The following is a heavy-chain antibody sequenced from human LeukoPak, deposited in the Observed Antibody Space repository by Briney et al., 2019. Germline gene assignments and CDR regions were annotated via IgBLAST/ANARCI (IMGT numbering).Heavy chain of an antibody. CDR2: INPNSGGT. D-gene: IGHD2-15*01. V-gene: IGHV1-2*02. CDR1: GYTFTVYY. CDR3: ASLFDLSCSGGSCYSDY. J-gene: IGHJ4*02. Sequence: ASVKVSFKASGYTFTVYYMHWVRQAPGQGLEWMGWINPNSGGTNYAQKFQGRVTMTRDTSISTAYMELSRLRSDDTAVYYCASLFDLSCSGGSCYSDYWGQGTLVTVSS.